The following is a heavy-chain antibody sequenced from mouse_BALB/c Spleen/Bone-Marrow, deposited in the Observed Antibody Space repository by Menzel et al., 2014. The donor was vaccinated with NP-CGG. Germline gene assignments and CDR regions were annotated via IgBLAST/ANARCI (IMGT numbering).Heavy chain of an antibody. D-gene: IGHD2-3*01. CDR2: INPYDGGT. CDR3: AREGGYDGYYPLAY. Sequence: VQLKESGPELVKPGASMKISCKASGYSFTGYTMNWVKQSHGKSLEWIGLINPYDGGTSYNQKFKGKATLTVDKSSSTAYMEFLSLTSEDSAVYYCAREGGYDGYYPLAYWGQGTLVTVSA. J-gene: IGHJ3*01. CDR1: GYSFTGYT. V-gene: IGHV1-18*01.